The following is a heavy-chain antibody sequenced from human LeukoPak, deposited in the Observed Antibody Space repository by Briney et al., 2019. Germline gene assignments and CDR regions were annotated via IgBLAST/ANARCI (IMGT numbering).Heavy chain of an antibody. D-gene: IGHD6-19*01. CDR3: AKLSAVAGMGFDP. J-gene: IGHJ5*02. CDR2: ISCDGSNK. CDR1: GFTFSSYG. Sequence: GRSLRHSCAASGFTFSSYGMHWVRQAPGKGLEWVAVISCDGSNKYYADSVKGRFTISRDNSKNTLYLQMNSLRAEDTAVYYCAKLSAVAGMGFDPWGQGTLVTVSS. V-gene: IGHV3-30*18.